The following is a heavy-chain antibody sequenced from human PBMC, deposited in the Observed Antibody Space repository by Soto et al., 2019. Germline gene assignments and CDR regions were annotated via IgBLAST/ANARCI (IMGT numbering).Heavy chain of an antibody. V-gene: IGHV3-23*01. CDR2: ITADGGT. Sequence: EVQVLESGGGLVQPGGSLRLSCEGSGFTVSSHAMTWIRQAPGKGPEWVSTITADGGTYYADSVKGRFAMSRDTSDSTLYVQMNSLGAEDTAAYYCAPHVSCSGGSCQYDAFAIRGQGTMVTVSS. CDR1: GFTVSSHA. J-gene: IGHJ3*02. D-gene: IGHD2-15*01. CDR3: APHVSCSGGSCQYDAFAI.